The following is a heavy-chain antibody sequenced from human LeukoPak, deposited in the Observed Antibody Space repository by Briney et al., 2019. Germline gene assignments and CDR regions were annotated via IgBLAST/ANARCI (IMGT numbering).Heavy chain of an antibody. CDR2: ISWNSGSI. CDR3: APDAFDI. CDR1: GFTFDGYA. Sequence: GRSLRLSCAASGFTFDGYAMHWVRQAPGQGLEWVSGISWNSGSIGYADSLKGRFTISRDNATNSLYLQMNSLRAEDMALYYCAPDAFDIWGQGTMVTVSS. V-gene: IGHV3-9*03. J-gene: IGHJ3*02.